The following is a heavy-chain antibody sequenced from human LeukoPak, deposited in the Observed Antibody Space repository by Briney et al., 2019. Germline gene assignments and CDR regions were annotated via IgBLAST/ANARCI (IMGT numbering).Heavy chain of an antibody. J-gene: IGHJ4*02. CDR3: ARRMVTLDY. Sequence: GGSLRLSCAAPGFTFSSYGMHWVRQVSGKGLVWVSRINSDGSDTYYADSVKGRFTISRDNAKNTLYLQMNSLRAEDTAVYYCARRMVTLDYWGQGSLVTVSS. V-gene: IGHV3-74*01. CDR1: GFTFSSYG. CDR2: INSDGSDT. D-gene: IGHD4-23*01.